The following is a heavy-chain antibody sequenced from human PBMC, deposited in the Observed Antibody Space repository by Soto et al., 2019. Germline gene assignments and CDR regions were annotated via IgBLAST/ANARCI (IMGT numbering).Heavy chain of an antibody. J-gene: IGHJ5*02. CDR3: ARQADVWSSSNWFDP. CDR2: IYYSGST. D-gene: IGHD3-3*01. CDR1: GGSISSYY. Sequence: SETLSLTCTVSGGSISSYYWSWIRQPPGKGLEWIGYIYYSGSTNYNPSLKSRVTISVDASKNQFSLKLSSVTAADTAVYYCARQADVWSSSNWFDPWGQGTLVTVSS. V-gene: IGHV4-59*08.